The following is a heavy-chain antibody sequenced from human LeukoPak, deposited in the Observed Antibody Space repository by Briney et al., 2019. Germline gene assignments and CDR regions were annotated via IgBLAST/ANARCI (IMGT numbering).Heavy chain of an antibody. CDR2: IRHDGTE. CDR3: GKGRERDYNCLDS. V-gene: IGHV3-30*02. Sequence: GGSLRLSCAASGFSFSGYGMHSLRQAPGKGLEWVAFIRHDGTEYHTDSVKGRFTISRDNSKSTLFLQMNSLGAEDTAVYYCGKGRERDYNCLDSWGQGTLVTVSS. J-gene: IGHJ4*02. D-gene: IGHD5-24*01. CDR1: GFSFSGYG.